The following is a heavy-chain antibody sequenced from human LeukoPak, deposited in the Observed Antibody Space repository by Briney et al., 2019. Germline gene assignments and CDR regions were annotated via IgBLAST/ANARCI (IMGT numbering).Heavy chain of an antibody. V-gene: IGHV1-69*06. CDR2: IIPIFGTA. Sequence: ASVKVSCKASGGTFSSYAISWVRQAPGQGLEWMGVIIPIFGTANYAQKFQGRVTITADKSTSTAYMELSSLRSEDTAVYYCAREGNFDAFDIWGQGTMVTVSS. CDR1: GGTFSSYA. J-gene: IGHJ3*02. D-gene: IGHD1-7*01. CDR3: AREGNFDAFDI.